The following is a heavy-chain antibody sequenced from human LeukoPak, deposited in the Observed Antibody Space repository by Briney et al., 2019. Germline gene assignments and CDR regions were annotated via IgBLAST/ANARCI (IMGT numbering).Heavy chain of an antibody. J-gene: IGHJ6*02. D-gene: IGHD3-22*01. CDR2: IYYSGST. Sequence: SETLSLTCTVSGGSISSSSYYWGWIRQPPGKGLEWIGSIYYSGSTYYNPSLKSRVTISVDTSKNQFSLKLSSVTAADTAVYSDARTMIAPYGMDVWGQGTTVTVSS. V-gene: IGHV4-39*01. CDR3: ARTMIAPYGMDV. CDR1: GGSISSSSYY.